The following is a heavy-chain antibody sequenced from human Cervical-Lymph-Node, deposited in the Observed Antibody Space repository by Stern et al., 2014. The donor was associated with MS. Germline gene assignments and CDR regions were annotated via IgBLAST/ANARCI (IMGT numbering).Heavy chain of an antibody. V-gene: IGHV1-8*01. CDR3: TKAWDP. CDR1: GYTFTSDD. Sequence: VQLVESGAEVKKPGASVKVSCKTSGYTFTSDDINWVRQASGQGLEWMGWMNTDSGDTGYAQKFQGRVTITTDTSISTAYMAMTTLRSEDTAVYYCTKAWDPWGQGTLVIVSS. J-gene: IGHJ5*02. CDR2: MNTDSGDT.